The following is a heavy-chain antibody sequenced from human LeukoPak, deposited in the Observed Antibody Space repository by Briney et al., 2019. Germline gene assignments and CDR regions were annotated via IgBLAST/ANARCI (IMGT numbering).Heavy chain of an antibody. CDR1: GFTFSSYV. J-gene: IGHJ4*02. CDR3: ARDGEGITIFGHMRY. V-gene: IGHV3-30-3*01. CDR2: ISYDGSNK. Sequence: PGRSLRLSCAASGFTFSSYVMHWVRQAPGKGLEWVAVISYDGSNKYYADSVKGRFTISRDNSKNTLYLQMNSLRAEDTAVYYCARDGEGITIFGHMRYWGQGTLVTVSS. D-gene: IGHD3-3*01.